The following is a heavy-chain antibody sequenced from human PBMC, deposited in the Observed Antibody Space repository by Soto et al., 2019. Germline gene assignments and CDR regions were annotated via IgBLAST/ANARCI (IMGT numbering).Heavy chain of an antibody. D-gene: IGHD1-1*01. CDR3: AGAPIHNWNDDNGDYYYYGMDV. Sequence: PSETLSLTCAVYGGSFSGYYWSWIRQPPGKGLEWIGEINHSGSTDYNPSLKSRVTISVDTSKNQFSLKLSSVTAADTAVYYCAGAPIHNWNDDNGDYYYYGMDVWGQGTTVTVSS. V-gene: IGHV4-34*01. CDR1: GGSFSGYY. CDR2: INHSGST. J-gene: IGHJ6*02.